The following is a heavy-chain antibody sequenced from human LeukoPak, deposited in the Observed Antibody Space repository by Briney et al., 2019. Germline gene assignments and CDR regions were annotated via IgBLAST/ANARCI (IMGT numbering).Heavy chain of an antibody. J-gene: IGHJ4*02. CDR2: IFHSGST. Sequence: SETLSLTCTVSDDSISSYYWSWIRQPPGRGLEWIGYIFHSGSTNYSPSLNSRVSISLDTSKNQFSLRLTSVTAADTAVYYCARTRAYRYGMGYFYFWAQGARVTVSS. V-gene: IGHV4-59*08. CDR3: ARTRAYRYGMGYFYF. CDR1: DDSISSYY. D-gene: IGHD5-18*01.